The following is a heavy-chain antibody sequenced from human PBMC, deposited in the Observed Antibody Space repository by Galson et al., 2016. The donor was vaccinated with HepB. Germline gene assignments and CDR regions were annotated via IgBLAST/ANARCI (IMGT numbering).Heavy chain of an antibody. V-gene: IGHV3-33*01. Sequence: SLRLSCAASGFIFSSYGMHWVRQAPGKGLEWVAVIWYDGSNKYYEDSVKGRFTISRDNSKNTLYLQMNSLRAEDTAVYYCAIEGSGPWIVATSPDVFDIWGQGTMVTVSS. D-gene: IGHD5-12*01. CDR3: AIEGSGPWIVATSPDVFDI. CDR1: GFIFSSYG. CDR2: IWYDGSNK. J-gene: IGHJ3*02.